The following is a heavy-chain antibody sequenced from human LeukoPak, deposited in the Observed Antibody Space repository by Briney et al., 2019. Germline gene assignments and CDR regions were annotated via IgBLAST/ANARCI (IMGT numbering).Heavy chain of an antibody. CDR1: GFTFDDYA. CDR3: ARRAGGYSHPYDY. V-gene: IGHV3-53*01. J-gene: IGHJ4*02. D-gene: IGHD4-23*01. Sequence: GGSLRLSCAVSGFTFDDYAMHWVRQAPGKGLEWVSLIYSGGTTYYADSVKGRFTISRDNSKNTLYLQMNSLRAEDTAVYYCARRAGGYSHPYDYWGQGILVTVSS. CDR2: IYSGGTT.